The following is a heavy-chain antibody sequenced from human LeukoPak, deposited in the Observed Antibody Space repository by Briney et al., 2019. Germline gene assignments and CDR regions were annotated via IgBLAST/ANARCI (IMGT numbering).Heavy chain of an antibody. Sequence: GGSLRLSCAAAGNYCMHWVRQAPGKGLVWVSHINSDGSWTSYADSVKGRFTISKDNAKNTVYLQMNNLRAEDTAVYYCVSFYETYWGRGTLVTVSS. CDR1: GNYC. V-gene: IGHV3-74*01. CDR2: INSDGSWT. D-gene: IGHD2-2*01. J-gene: IGHJ4*02. CDR3: VSFYETY.